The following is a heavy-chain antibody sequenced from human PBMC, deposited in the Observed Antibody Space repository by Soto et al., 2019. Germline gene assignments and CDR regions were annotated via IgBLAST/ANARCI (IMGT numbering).Heavy chain of an antibody. Sequence: QVQLVECGGGVVHPGTSLRLSCVTSGFTFSSFAMDWVRQAPGKGLEWVAAISFDGRDISYRESVKGRFTISRDKFKNTVYLQMNSLRPEDTAVYYCAKESLDYFDSGRFYAPAFDHWGQGTLVTVSS. D-gene: IGHD3-10*01. CDR1: GFTFSSFA. V-gene: IGHV3-30*18. J-gene: IGHJ4*02. CDR3: AKESLDYFDSGRFYAPAFDH. CDR2: ISFDGRDI.